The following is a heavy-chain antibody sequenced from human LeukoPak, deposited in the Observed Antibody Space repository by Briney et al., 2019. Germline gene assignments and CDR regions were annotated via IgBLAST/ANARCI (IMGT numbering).Heavy chain of an antibody. CDR3: ARWFGKTLAGVY. V-gene: IGHV4-39*01. J-gene: IGHJ4*02. CDR1: GGSITSSAYY. Sequence: SETPSLTCTVSGGSITSSAYYWGWIRQPPGKGLEWIGTIYYTGSTYYNPSLKSRVTISVDTSKNQFSLKLSSVTATDTAVYYCARWFGKTLAGVYWGEGTLVTVSS. D-gene: IGHD3-10*01. CDR2: IYYTGST.